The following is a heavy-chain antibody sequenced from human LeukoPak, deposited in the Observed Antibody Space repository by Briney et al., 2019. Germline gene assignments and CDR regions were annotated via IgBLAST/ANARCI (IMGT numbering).Heavy chain of an antibody. CDR3: ARTQLDSSGHYGGYYYYGMDV. D-gene: IGHD3-22*01. V-gene: IGHV2-70*11. J-gene: IGHJ6*02. Sequence: SGPTLVNPTQTLTLTCTFSGFSLSTSGMCVSWIRQPPGKALEWLARIDWDDDKYYSTSLKTRLTISKDTSKNQVVLTMTNMDPVDTATYYCARTQLDSSGHYGGYYYYGMDVWGQGTTVTVSS. CDR1: GFSLSTSGMC. CDR2: IDWDDDK.